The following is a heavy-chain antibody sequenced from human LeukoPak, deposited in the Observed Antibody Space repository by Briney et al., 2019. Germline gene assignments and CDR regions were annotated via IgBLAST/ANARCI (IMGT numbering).Heavy chain of an antibody. V-gene: IGHV3-74*01. J-gene: IGHJ4*02. Sequence: GGSLRLSCAASGFTFSSYWMHWVRQAPGKGLVWVSLIKSDGRSTSYADSVKGRFTISRDNAKNTVYLQMNSLRVEDTAVYYCARDFKYGSDYWGQGTLVTVSS. D-gene: IGHD6-6*01. CDR3: ARDFKYGSDY. CDR1: GFTFSSYW. CDR2: IKSDGRST.